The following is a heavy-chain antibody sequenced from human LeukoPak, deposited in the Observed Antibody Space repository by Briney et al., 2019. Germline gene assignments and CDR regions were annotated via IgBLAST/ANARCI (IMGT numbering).Heavy chain of an antibody. V-gene: IGHV3-30-3*01. CDR3: AKDGEDTYYYDSSGYQTFDY. Sequence: GGSLRLSCAASGFTFSSYAMHWVRQAPGKGLEWVAVISYDGSNKYYADSVKGRFTISRDNSKNTLYLQMNSLRAEDTAVYYCAKDGEDTYYYDSSGYQTFDYWGQGTLVTVSS. J-gene: IGHJ4*02. CDR2: ISYDGSNK. CDR1: GFTFSSYA. D-gene: IGHD3-22*01.